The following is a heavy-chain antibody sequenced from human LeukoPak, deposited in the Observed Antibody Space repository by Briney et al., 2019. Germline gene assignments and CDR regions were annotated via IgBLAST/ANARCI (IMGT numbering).Heavy chain of an antibody. Sequence: PGGFLRLSCAASGFTFSSYWMSWVRQAPGKGLEWVATIKQDGSQKEYVDSVKGRLTISRDNAKNSLYLQMNSLRAEDTAVYYCARDPTVTNFHDAFDIWGQGTMVTVSS. D-gene: IGHD4-17*01. V-gene: IGHV3-7*05. CDR2: IKQDGSQK. CDR1: GFTFSSYW. J-gene: IGHJ3*02. CDR3: ARDPTVTNFHDAFDI.